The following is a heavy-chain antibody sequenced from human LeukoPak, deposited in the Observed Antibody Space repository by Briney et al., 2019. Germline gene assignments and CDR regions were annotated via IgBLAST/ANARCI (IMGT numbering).Heavy chain of an antibody. CDR3: ARAEGVVVAAHIDA. V-gene: IGHV1-18*01. CDR1: GYTFTNYG. CDR2: ISAYNGNT. J-gene: IGHJ6*03. D-gene: IGHD2-15*01. Sequence: ASVKVSCKASGYTFTNYGIYWVRQAPGQGLEWMAWISAYNGNTNYAQKLQGRVTVTTDTFTSTAYMELRSLRSDDTAMYYCARAEGVVVAAHIDAWGKGTTVTVSS.